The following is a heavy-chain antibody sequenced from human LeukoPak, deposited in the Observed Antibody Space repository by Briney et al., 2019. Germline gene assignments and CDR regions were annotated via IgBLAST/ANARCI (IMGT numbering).Heavy chain of an antibody. V-gene: IGHV3-21*01. J-gene: IGHJ5*02. CDR1: AFTFRSYS. D-gene: IGHD2-15*01. CDR2: ISSSSSYI. Sequence: GGSLRLSFAPSAFTFRSYSMNWVRQAPGKGLEWVSSISSSSSYIYYADSVKGRFTISRDNAKNSLYLQMNSLRAEDTAVYYCARVLRGGFDPWGQGTLVTVSS. CDR3: ARVLRGGFDP.